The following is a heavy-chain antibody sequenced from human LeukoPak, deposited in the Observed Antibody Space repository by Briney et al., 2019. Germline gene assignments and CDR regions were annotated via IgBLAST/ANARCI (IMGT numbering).Heavy chain of an antibody. J-gene: IGHJ2*01. Sequence: PGRSLRLSCAASGFTFSSYAVHWVRQAPGKGLEWVAVISYDGSNKYYADSVKGRFTISRDNSKNTLYLQMNSLRAEDTAVYYCAKYYYGSGSASRYFDLWGRGTLVTVSS. V-gene: IGHV3-30*04. CDR3: AKYYYGSGSASRYFDL. D-gene: IGHD3-10*01. CDR2: ISYDGSNK. CDR1: GFTFSSYA.